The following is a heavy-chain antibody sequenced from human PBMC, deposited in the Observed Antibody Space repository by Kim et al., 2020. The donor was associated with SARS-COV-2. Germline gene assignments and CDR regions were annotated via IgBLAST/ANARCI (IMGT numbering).Heavy chain of an antibody. V-gene: IGHV3-23*01. Sequence: GGSLRLSCAASGFTFSNYAMSWVRQAPGKGLDWVSLISGGGRTTYYADSVKGRFTISRDNSKNTLYLQVNSLRAEDTAVYYCAKTRGDYVVDFWGQGTLVTVSS. CDR2: ISGGGRTT. CDR3: AKTRGDYVVDF. D-gene: IGHD4-17*01. CDR1: GFTFSNYA. J-gene: IGHJ4*02.